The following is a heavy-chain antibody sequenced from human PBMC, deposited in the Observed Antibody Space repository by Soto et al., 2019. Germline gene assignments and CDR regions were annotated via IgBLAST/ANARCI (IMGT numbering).Heavy chain of an antibody. Sequence: PSETLSLTCAVYGGSFSGYYWSWIRQSPGKGLEWIGDVNHSGGTNYNPSLKSRLAISVATSKNQFSLKLSSVTAADTAVYYCARVLVYCRSTSCYSLDYWGQGTLVTVSS. CDR3: ARVLVYCRSTSCYSLDY. CDR1: GGSFSGYY. CDR2: VNHSGGT. V-gene: IGHV4-34*01. J-gene: IGHJ4*02. D-gene: IGHD2-2*01.